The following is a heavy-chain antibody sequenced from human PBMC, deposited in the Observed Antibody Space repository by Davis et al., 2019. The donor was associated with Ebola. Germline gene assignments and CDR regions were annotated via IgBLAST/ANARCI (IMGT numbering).Heavy chain of an antibody. CDR3: TTTRGYSGSYHDY. V-gene: IGHV3-73*01. Sequence: GGSLRLSCAASGFTFSGSAMHCVRQASGRGLEWVGRIRSKANRYATAYAASLKGRFTISRDDSKNTAYLQMNSLKTEDTAVYYCTTTRGYSGSYHDYWGQGTLVTVSS. CDR1: GFTFSGSA. CDR2: IRSKANRYAT. J-gene: IGHJ4*02. D-gene: IGHD1-26*01.